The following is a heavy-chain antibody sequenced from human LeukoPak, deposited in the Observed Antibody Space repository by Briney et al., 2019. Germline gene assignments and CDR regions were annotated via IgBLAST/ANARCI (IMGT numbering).Heavy chain of an antibody. CDR2: ISAYNGNT. J-gene: IGHJ5*02. CDR1: GYTFTSYG. D-gene: IGHD2-2*01. Sequence: ASVKVSCKASGYTFTSYGISWVRQAPGQGLEWMGWISAYNGNTNYAQKLQGRVTMTTDTSTSTAYMELRSLRSDDAAVYYCARDRPIVVVPANWFDPWGQGTLVTVSS. CDR3: ARDRPIVVVPANWFDP. V-gene: IGHV1-18*01.